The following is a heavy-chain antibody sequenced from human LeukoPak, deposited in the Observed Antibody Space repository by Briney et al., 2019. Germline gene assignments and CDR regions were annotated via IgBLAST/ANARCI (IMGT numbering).Heavy chain of an antibody. J-gene: IGHJ6*03. CDR2: IYSSGSI. CDR1: GGSMIPYY. V-gene: IGHV4-59*01. Sequence: PSETLSLTCTVSGGSMIPYYWNSIRQSPGKGLEWIGYIYSSGSINYNPSLKSRVTISIDTSKNQSSLKLSSVTSADTAVYYCARERGRRDGYIYINYYMDVWGKGTTVTVSS. CDR3: ARERGRRDGYIYINYYMDV. D-gene: IGHD5-24*01.